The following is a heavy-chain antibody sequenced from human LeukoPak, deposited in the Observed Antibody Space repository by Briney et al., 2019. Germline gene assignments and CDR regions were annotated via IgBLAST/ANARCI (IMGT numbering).Heavy chain of an antibody. Sequence: GGSLRLSCAASGFTFSSYWMSWVRQAPGKGLEWVANIKHDGSEKYYVDSVKGRFTISRDNAKKSLYLQMNSLRAEDTAVYYCAILGYCSGGSCYSSYYFDYWGQGTLVTVSS. CDR3: AILGYCSGGSCYSSYYFDY. CDR2: IKHDGSEK. J-gene: IGHJ4*02. CDR1: GFTFSSYW. V-gene: IGHV3-7*01. D-gene: IGHD2-15*01.